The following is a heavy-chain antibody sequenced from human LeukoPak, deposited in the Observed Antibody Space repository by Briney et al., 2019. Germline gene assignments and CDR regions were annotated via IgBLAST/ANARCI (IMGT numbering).Heavy chain of an antibody. CDR1: GYTFTSYG. J-gene: IGHJ4*02. V-gene: IGHV1-18*01. CDR3: ARAPSTIFGVVIISGGYFDY. D-gene: IGHD3-3*01. Sequence: ASVKVSCKASGYTFTSYGISWVRQAPGQGLEWMGWISAYNGNTNYAQKLQGRVTMTTDTSTSTAYMELRSLRSDDTAVYYCARAPSTIFGVVIISGGYFDYWGQGTLVTVSS. CDR2: ISAYNGNT.